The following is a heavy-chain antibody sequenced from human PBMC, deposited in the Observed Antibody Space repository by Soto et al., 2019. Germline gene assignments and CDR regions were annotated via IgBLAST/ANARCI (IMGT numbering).Heavy chain of an antibody. CDR1: GFSLSTSGVG. Sequence: QITLKESGPTLVKPTQTLTLTCTFSGFSLSTSGVGVGWIRQPPGTALEWLALIYWDDDKRYSPSLKSRLTITQDTSKKQVVLTMTNMDPVDTATYYCAHSSRELNYDFWSGYYSGWFDPWGQGSLVTVSS. D-gene: IGHD3-3*01. J-gene: IGHJ5*02. V-gene: IGHV2-5*02. CDR2: IYWDDDK. CDR3: AHSSRELNYDFWSGYYSGWFDP.